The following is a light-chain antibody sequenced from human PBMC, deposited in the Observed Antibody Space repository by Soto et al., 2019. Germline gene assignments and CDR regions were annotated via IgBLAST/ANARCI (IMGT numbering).Light chain of an antibody. CDR1: QSISNW. V-gene: IGKV1-5*01. J-gene: IGKJ1*01. CDR3: QQYNSYS. Sequence: IQLTQSPSSLSASVGDRVTITCRASQSISNWLACYQQKPGTAPKLLIYHASTLESGVPSRFSGSGSGTEFTLTISSLQPDDFATYYCQQYNSYSFGQGTKVDIK. CDR2: HAS.